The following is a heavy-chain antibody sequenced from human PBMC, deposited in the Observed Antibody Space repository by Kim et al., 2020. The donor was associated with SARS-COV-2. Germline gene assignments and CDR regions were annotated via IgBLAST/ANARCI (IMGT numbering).Heavy chain of an antibody. Sequence: GRFTISRDNAKNSLYLQINSLRAEDTAVYYCASPHYYDILTGYTHYYFDYWGQGTLVTVSS. J-gene: IGHJ4*02. D-gene: IGHD3-9*01. CDR3: ASPHYYDILTGYTHYYFDY. V-gene: IGHV3-11*01.